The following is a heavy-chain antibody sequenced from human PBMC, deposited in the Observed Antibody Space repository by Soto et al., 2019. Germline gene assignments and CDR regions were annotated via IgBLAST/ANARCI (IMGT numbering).Heavy chain of an antibody. CDR1: GFTFSSYW. Sequence: LRLSCAASGFTFSSYWMHWVRQAPGKGLVWVSRIKTDGSSTNYADSVKGRFTISRDNAKNTLYLQMNSLRPEDTAVYYCTREKFDPWGQGTLVTVSS. V-gene: IGHV3-74*01. J-gene: IGHJ5*02. CDR2: IKTDGSST. CDR3: TREKFDP.